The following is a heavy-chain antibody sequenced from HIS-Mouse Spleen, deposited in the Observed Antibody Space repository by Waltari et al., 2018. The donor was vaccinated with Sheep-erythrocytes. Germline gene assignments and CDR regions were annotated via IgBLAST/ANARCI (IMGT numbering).Heavy chain of an antibody. CDR1: GFTVSSTY. D-gene: IGHD3-22*01. J-gene: IGHJ3*02. Sequence: EVQLVESGGGLVQPGGSLRLSCAASGFTVSSTYMQRVRQAPGKGLEWVSVIYSGGSTYYADSVKGRFTISRDNSKNTLYLQMNSLRAEDTAVYYCARGITMIVVTQANAFDIWGQGTMVTVSS. V-gene: IGHV3-66*01. CDR2: IYSGGST. CDR3: ARGITMIVVTQANAFDI.